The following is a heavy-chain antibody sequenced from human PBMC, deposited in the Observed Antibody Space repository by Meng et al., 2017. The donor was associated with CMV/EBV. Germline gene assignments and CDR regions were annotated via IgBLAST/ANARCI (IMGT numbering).Heavy chain of an antibody. CDR1: GFTFDDYG. CDR3: ARFYYDSSGPLFDY. Sequence: SGFTFDDYGMSWVRQAPGKGLEWVSGINWNGGSTGYADSVKGRFTISRDNAKNSLYLQMNSLRAEDTALYYCARFYYDSSGPLFDYWGQGTLVTVSS. CDR2: INWNGGST. D-gene: IGHD3-22*01. J-gene: IGHJ4*02. V-gene: IGHV3-20*03.